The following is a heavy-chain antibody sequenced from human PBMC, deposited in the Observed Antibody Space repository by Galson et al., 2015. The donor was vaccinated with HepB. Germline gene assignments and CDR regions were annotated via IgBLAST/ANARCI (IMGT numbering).Heavy chain of an antibody. CDR3: TRVRGVMSASDV. CDR2: ISGYNGDT. J-gene: IGHJ3*01. CDR1: GYTFSNYD. V-gene: IGHV1-18*01. Sequence: SVKVSCKASGYTFSNYDIGWVRQAPGQGLEWMGWISGYNGDTNYAQKLQYRVTLTRDTSTSTAYMELRSLRSDDTAVYYCTRVRGVMSASDVWGQGTMVTVSS. D-gene: IGHD3-10*01.